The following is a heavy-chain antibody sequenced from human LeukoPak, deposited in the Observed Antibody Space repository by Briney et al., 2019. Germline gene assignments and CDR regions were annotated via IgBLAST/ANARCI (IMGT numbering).Heavy chain of an antibody. D-gene: IGHD5-12*01. Sequence: SETLSLTCAVYGGSFSGYYWSWIRQPAGKGLEWIGRIYTSGSTNYNPSLKSRVTISVDTSKNQFSLKLSSVTAADTAVYYCARVAGYSGYDDTFDYWGQGTLVTVSS. CDR3: ARVAGYSGYDDTFDY. CDR1: GGSFSGYY. V-gene: IGHV4-59*10. J-gene: IGHJ4*02. CDR2: IYTSGST.